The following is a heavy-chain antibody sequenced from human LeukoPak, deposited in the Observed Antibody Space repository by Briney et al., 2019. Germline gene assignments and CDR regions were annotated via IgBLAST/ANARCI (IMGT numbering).Heavy chain of an antibody. Sequence: PSETLSLTCTVSGGSISSYYWSWIRQPPGKGLEWIGYIYYSGSTNYNPSLKSRVTISVDTSKNQFSLKLSSVTAADTAVYYCASSYCGPSSGYFDYWGQGTLVTVSS. CDR3: ASSYCGPSSGYFDY. D-gene: IGHD2-8*02. CDR2: IYYSGST. J-gene: IGHJ4*02. CDR1: GGSISSYY. V-gene: IGHV4-59*01.